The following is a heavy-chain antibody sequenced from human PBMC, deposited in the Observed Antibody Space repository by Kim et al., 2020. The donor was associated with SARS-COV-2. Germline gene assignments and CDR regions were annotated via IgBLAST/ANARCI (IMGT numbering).Heavy chain of an antibody. D-gene: IGHD6-19*01. V-gene: IGHV4-39*07. J-gene: IGHJ2*01. CDR3: ARWRVGIAVAGRRSYWYFDL. Sequence: RVTISVDTSKNQFSLKLSSVTAADTAVYYCARWRVGIAVAGRRSYWYFDLWGRGTLVTVSS.